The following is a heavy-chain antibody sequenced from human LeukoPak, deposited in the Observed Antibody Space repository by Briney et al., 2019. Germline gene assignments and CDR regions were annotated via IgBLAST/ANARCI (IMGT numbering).Heavy chain of an antibody. J-gene: IGHJ4*02. CDR3: ARGYLWYYYDSSGYYGY. D-gene: IGHD3-22*01. V-gene: IGHV4-34*01. Sequence: SETLSLTCAVYGGSFSGYYWSWIRQPPGKGLEWIGEINHSGSTNYNPSLKSRVTISVDTSKNKFSLKLSSVTAADTAVYYCARGYLWYYYDSSGYYGYWGQGTLVTVSS. CDR2: INHSGST. CDR1: GGSFSGYY.